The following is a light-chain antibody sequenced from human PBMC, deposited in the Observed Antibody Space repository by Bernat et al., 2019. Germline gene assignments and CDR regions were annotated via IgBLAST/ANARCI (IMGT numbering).Light chain of an antibody. CDR1: QGVSSGY. CDR3: QQYGSSPLLT. V-gene: IGKV3-20*01. CDR2: DTS. J-gene: IGKJ4*01. Sequence: EIVLTQSPGTLSSSPGERATLSCRASQGVSSGYLAWYQQKPGQAPRLLIYDTSSRATGIPDRFNGSGSGTDFTLTISRLEPEEFAVYYCQQYGSSPLLTFGGGTKVEIK.